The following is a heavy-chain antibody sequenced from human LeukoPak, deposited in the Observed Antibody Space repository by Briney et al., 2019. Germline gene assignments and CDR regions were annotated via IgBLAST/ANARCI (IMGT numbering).Heavy chain of an antibody. CDR1: GFTFSSYA. Sequence: GRSLRLSCAASGFTFSSYAMHWVRQAPGKGLEWVAVISYDGSNKYYADSVKGRFTISRDNSKNTLYLQMNSLRVEDTAIYYCAKDMGIQQWLLPFDYWGQGTLVTVSS. J-gene: IGHJ4*02. D-gene: IGHD6-19*01. CDR3: AKDMGIQQWLLPFDY. CDR2: ISYDGSNK. V-gene: IGHV3-30-3*01.